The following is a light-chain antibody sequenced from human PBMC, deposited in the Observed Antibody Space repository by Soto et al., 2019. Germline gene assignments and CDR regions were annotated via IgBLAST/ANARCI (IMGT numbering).Light chain of an antibody. CDR1: SSDVGGYDY. J-gene: IGLJ1*01. V-gene: IGLV2-14*01. CDR2: EVN. CDR3: SSYSISTAYL. Sequence: QSVLTQPASVSGSPGQSITISCTGTSSDVGGYDYVSWYQLHPGKAPKLMVFEVNNRPSGVSYRFSGSKSGNTASLTISGLPAEDEADYFCSSYSISTAYLFGTGTKVTVL.